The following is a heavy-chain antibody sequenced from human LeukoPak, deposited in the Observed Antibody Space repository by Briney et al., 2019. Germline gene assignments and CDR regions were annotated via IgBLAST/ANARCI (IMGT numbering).Heavy chain of an antibody. D-gene: IGHD3-22*01. CDR3: ASVTYYYDSSGYYPDAFDI. J-gene: IGHJ3*02. CDR1: GGSISSGGYS. V-gene: IGHV4-30-2*01. CDR2: INHSGST. Sequence: SETLSLTCAVSGGSISSGGYSWSWIRQPPGKGLEWIGEINHSGSTNYNPSLKSRVTISVDTSKNQFSLKLSSVTAADTAVYYCASVTYYYDSSGYYPDAFDIWGQGTMVTVSS.